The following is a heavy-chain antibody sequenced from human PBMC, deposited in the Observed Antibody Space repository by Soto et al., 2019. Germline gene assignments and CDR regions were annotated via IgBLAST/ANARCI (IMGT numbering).Heavy chain of an antibody. Sequence: GASVKVSCKASGGTFSSYTISWVRQAPGQGLEWMGRIIPILGIANYAQKFQGRVTITADKSTSTAYMELSSLRSEDTAVYYCARDPGNSYGPPDYWGQGTLVTVSS. CDR3: ARDPGNSYGPPDY. CDR2: IIPILGIA. V-gene: IGHV1-69*04. CDR1: GGTFSSYT. D-gene: IGHD5-18*01. J-gene: IGHJ4*02.